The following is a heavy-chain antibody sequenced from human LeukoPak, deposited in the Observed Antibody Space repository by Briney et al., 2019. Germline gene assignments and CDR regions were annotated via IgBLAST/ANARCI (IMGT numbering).Heavy chain of an antibody. Sequence: SETLSLTCAVYGGSFSGYYWSWIRQPPEKGLEWIGEINHSGSTNYNPSLKSRVTISVDTSKNQFSLKLSSVTAADTAVYYCARSYSSGWAARPFDYWGQGTLVTVSS. V-gene: IGHV4-34*01. CDR3: ARSYSSGWAARPFDY. CDR2: INHSGST. CDR1: GGSFSGYY. J-gene: IGHJ4*02. D-gene: IGHD6-19*01.